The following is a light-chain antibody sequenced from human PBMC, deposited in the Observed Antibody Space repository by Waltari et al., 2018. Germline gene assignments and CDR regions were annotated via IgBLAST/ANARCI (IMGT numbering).Light chain of an antibody. CDR2: GAS. CDR3: QQYGSSSLT. J-gene: IGKJ4*01. V-gene: IGKV3-20*01. CDR1: QSVSSSY. Sequence: EIVLTQSPGTLSLSQGERATLYCRASQSVSSSYLAWYQQKPGQAPRLLIYGASSRATGIPDRFSGSGSGTDFTLTISRLEPEDFAVYYCQQYGSSSLTFGGGTKVEIK.